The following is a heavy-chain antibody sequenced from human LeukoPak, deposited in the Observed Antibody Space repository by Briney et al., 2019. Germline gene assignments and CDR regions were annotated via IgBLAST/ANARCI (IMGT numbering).Heavy chain of an antibody. CDR3: TRVGYIDEGIDY. Sequence: PGGSLRLSCAASGFTFSDYYMSWVRQTPGKGLEWVATMDGGGSATYYVDSVKGRFTITRDNAKNSLYLQMNSLRAEDTAIYYCTRVGYIDEGIDYWGQGTLVTVSS. V-gene: IGHV3-7*04. CDR2: MDGGGSAT. D-gene: IGHD5-24*01. CDR1: GFTFSDYY. J-gene: IGHJ4*02.